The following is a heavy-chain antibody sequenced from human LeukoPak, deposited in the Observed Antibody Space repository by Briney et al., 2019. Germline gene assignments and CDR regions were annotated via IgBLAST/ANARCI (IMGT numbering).Heavy chain of an antibody. CDR2: ISYDGSNK. D-gene: IGHD2-2*01. CDR1: GSTFSSYA. J-gene: IGHJ4*02. Sequence: GRSLRLSCAASGSTFSSYAMHWVRQAPGKGLEWVAVISYDGSNKYYADSVKGRFTISRDNSKNTLYLQMNSLRAEDTAVYYCARGLRVVPAAHHLDYWGQGTLVTVSS. CDR3: ARGLRVVPAAHHLDY. V-gene: IGHV3-30*17.